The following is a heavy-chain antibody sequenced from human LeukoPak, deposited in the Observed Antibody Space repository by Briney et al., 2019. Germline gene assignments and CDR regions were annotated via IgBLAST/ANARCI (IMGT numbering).Heavy chain of an antibody. CDR3: VKGDSRDY. Sequence: PGGSLRLSCAASGFNFFTYGMHWVRQAPGGGLEWVSSITRGGSRTHYADSVKGRFTISRDNAKNSLYLQMNSLRAEDTAVYYCVKGDSRDYWGQGTLVTVSS. CDR1: GFNFFTYG. CDR2: ITRGGSRT. D-gene: IGHD2-15*01. J-gene: IGHJ4*02. V-gene: IGHV3-21*01.